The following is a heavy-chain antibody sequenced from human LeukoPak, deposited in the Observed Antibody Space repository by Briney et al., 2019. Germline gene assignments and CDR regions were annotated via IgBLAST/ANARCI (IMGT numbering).Heavy chain of an antibody. CDR1: GFTFDDYA. J-gene: IGHJ4*02. CDR2: INWNSGSI. V-gene: IGHV3-9*01. D-gene: IGHD1-26*01. CDR3: AKDRVGATRFTTFDY. Sequence: GGSLRLSCAASGFTFDDYAMHWVRQAPGKGLEWVSGINWNSGSIGYADSVKGRFTISRDNAKNSLYLQMNSLRAEDTALYYCAKDRVGATRFTTFDYWGQGTLVTVSS.